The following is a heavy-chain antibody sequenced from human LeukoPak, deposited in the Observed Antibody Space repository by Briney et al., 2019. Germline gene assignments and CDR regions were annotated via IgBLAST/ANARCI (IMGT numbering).Heavy chain of an antibody. Sequence: ASVKVSCKASGYTFTDYYMHWVRQAPGQGLEWVGWINPNSGGTDYAQKFQGRVTMTRDTSISTAYMDLSSLRSDDTAVYFCARDSHSSGWFLPDYWGQGTLVTVSS. J-gene: IGHJ4*02. CDR2: INPNSGGT. D-gene: IGHD6-19*01. CDR3: ARDSHSSGWFLPDY. CDR1: GYTFTDYY. V-gene: IGHV1-2*02.